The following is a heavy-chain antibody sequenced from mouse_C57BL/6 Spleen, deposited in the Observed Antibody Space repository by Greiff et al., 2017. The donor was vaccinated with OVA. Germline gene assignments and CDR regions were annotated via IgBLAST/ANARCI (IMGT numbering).Heavy chain of an antibody. CDR1: GFSLTSYG. D-gene: IGHD2-3*01. V-gene: IGHV2-6*03. CDR3: ARSLYDGYWYLDV. CDR2: IWSDGSA. J-gene: IGHJ1*03. Sequence: VQLKESGPGLVAPSQSLSLTCTVSGFSLTSYGVHWVRQPPGRGLEWLVVIWSDGSATYNSALNSRLSISKDNSKSQVFLKMNSLQTDDTAMYYGARSLYDGYWYLDVWGKGTSVTVSS.